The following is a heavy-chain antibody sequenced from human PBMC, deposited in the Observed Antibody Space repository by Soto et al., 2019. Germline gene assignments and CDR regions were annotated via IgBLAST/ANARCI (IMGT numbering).Heavy chain of an antibody. D-gene: IGHD1-26*01. J-gene: IGHJ6*02. CDR2: IYPGDSDT. V-gene: IGHV5-51*01. Sequence: PXEFLTISFTGSGYSFTSYWIGLVRQMPGKGLEWMGMIYPGDSDTRYSPSFQGQVTISADKSISTAYLQWSSLKASDTAMYYCARSPQYPSSQEWKWPQLLYYGMDVWGQGTTVTVYS. CDR3: ARSPQYPSSQEWKWPQLLYYGMDV. CDR1: GYSFTSYW.